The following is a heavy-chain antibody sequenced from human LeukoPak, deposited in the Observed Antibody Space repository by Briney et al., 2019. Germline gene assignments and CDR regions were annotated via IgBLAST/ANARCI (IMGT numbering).Heavy chain of an antibody. CDR1: GGSISSYY. D-gene: IGHD3-10*01. CDR3: ARGKDIKGFGELLRGYYFDY. Sequence: SETLSLTCTVSGGSISSYYWSWIRQPPGKGLEWIGYIYYSGNTNYNPSLKSRVTISVDTSKNQFSLKLSSVTAADTAVYYCARGKDIKGFGELLRGYYFDYWGQGTLVTVSS. J-gene: IGHJ4*02. CDR2: IYYSGNT. V-gene: IGHV4-59*01.